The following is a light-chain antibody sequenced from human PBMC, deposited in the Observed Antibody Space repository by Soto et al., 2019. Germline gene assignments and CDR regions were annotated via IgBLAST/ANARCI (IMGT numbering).Light chain of an antibody. J-gene: IGKJ4*01. V-gene: IGKV1-33*01. Sequence: DIQMTQSPSSLSASVGDRVTITCRASQSISNYLNWYQQKVGRAPKLLIYDASNLETGVPSRFSGSGSGTDFTFTISSLQPEDSATYYCQQYDNLPLTFGGGTKVDIK. CDR3: QQYDNLPLT. CDR1: QSISNY. CDR2: DAS.